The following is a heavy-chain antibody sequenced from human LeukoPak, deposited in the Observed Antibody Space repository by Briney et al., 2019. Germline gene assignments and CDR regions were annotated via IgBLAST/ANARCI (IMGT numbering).Heavy chain of an antibody. CDR1: GFTFSSYA. V-gene: IGHV3-48*04. Sequence: GGSLRLSCAASGFTFSSYAMNWVRQAPGKGLEWVSYITRSSSTTYYADSVKGRFTISRDNAKNSLYLQMNSLKAEDTAVYYCVRRGWETVLDFWGQGTLVPVSA. CDR2: ITRSSSTT. D-gene: IGHD1-26*01. J-gene: IGHJ4*02. CDR3: VRRGWETVLDF.